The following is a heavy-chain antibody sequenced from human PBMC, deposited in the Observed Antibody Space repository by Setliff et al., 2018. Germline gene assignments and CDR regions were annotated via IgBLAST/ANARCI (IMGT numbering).Heavy chain of an antibody. Sequence: GASVKVSCKASGYSFLSYGITWVRQAPGQGLEWMGWISAQDGNTIYAQNFQGRVTMTTDRSTSTIYMELRSLRSDDTAMYYCARDAPYTNTWRYFDHWGQGTLGTVS. CDR3: ARDAPYTNTWRYFDH. CDR2: ISAQDGNT. CDR1: GYSFLSYG. J-gene: IGHJ4*02. D-gene: IGHD6-13*01. V-gene: IGHV1-18*01.